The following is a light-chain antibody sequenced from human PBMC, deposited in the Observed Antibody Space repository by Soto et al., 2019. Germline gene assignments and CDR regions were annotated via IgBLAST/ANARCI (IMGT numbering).Light chain of an antibody. J-gene: IGKJ1*01. Sequence: DIVMTQSPDSLAVSLGERATINCKSNRTLFYSSNNKNYLAWYQEKPGQPPKQLIYWASTRQSGVPDRFSGSGSGTDFTLTISSLQAEDVAVYYCQQYYSNPPAFGQGTEVEIK. CDR1: RTLFYSSNNKNY. V-gene: IGKV4-1*01. CDR2: WAS. CDR3: QQYYSNPPA.